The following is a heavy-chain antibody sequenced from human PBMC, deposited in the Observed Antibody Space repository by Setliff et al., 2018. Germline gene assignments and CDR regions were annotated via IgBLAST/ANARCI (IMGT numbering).Heavy chain of an antibody. D-gene: IGHD3-3*01. CDR1: GYTLSKYY. Sequence: ASVKVSCKASGYTLSKYYMHWVRQAPGQGLEWMGIINPSGGLTKYAQKFQGRVTMTSDTSTNTVYLEVSSLRSEDTAVYFCTRDRFYNSWSGTSITAPHDAFDIWGQGTMVTVS. J-gene: IGHJ3*02. V-gene: IGHV1-46*03. CDR3: TRDRFYNSWSGTSITAPHDAFDI. CDR2: INPSGGLT.